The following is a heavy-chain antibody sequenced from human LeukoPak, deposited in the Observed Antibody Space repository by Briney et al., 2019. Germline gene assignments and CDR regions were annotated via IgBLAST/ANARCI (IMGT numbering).Heavy chain of an antibody. V-gene: IGHV3-30-3*01. CDR3: ARPLSPSLYYYYGMDV. Sequence: PGGSLRLSCAASGFTFSSYAMHWVRQAPGKGLEWVAVISYDGSNKYYADSVKGRFTISRDNSKNTLYLQMNSLRAEDTAVYYCARPLSPSLYYYYGMDVWGQGTTVTVSS. CDR1: GFTFSSYA. J-gene: IGHJ6*02. CDR2: ISYDGSNK. D-gene: IGHD3-16*02.